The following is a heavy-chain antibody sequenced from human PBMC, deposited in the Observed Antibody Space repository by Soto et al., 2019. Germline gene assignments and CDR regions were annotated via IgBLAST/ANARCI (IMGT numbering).Heavy chain of an antibody. CDR1: GYTFINYY. CDR3: ARDLAAGDR. D-gene: IGHD6-13*01. J-gene: IGHJ5*02. CDR2: INPMGGST. V-gene: IGHV1-46*01. Sequence: QEQLVQSGAEVKEPGASVKVSCKASGYTFINYYIHWVRQAPGQGLEWMAIINPMGGSTNYAQEFQDRVTLTSDTSTSTVYMELSSLRIEDTALFYCARDLAAGDRWGQGTLVTVSS.